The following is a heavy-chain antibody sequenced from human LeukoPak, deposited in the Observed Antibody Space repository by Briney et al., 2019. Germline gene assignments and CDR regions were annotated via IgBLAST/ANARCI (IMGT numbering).Heavy chain of an antibody. CDR3: AREYDYGSSGYPDAVDI. CDR1: GGFISSYY. CDR2: IYYSGST. D-gene: IGHD3-22*01. J-gene: IGHJ3*02. V-gene: IGHV4-59*13. Sequence: SETLTLPCTVSGGFISSYYWSWIRQPPGKGLEWFGYIYYSGSTNYYPSLKSRVTISVDTSKNQFSLKLSSVTAADTAVYYCAREYDYGSSGYPDAVDIWGQGTMVTVSS.